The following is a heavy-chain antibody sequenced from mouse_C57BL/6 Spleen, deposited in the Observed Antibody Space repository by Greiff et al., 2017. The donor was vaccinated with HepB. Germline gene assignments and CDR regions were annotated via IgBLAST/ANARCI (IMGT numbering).Heavy chain of an antibody. CDR2: ISHGGSYT. V-gene: IGHV5-4*01. CDR3: ASDRGGTNYFDY. CDR1: GFTFSSYA. Sequence: EVQLVESGGGLVKPGGSLKLSCAASGFTFSSYAMSWVRQTPEQRLEWVATISHGGSYTYYPDNLKGRFTISRDNAKNKQYMQMSHLKSEDTAMYCCASDRGGTNYFDYWGQGTTLTVSS. J-gene: IGHJ2*01. D-gene: IGHD4-1*01.